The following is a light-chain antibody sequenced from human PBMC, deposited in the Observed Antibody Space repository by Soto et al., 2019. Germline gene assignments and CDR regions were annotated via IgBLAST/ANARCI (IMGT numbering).Light chain of an antibody. CDR1: QSISSY. CDR3: QQTYTTPFT. Sequence: DIQMTQSPSSLSASVGDRVTITCRASQSISSYLSWYQQKPGKAPKRLIYVGSTLQSGVPSRFSGSGSGTXXXXXXXSLQPEDFATYFCQQTYTTPFTFGGGTKVDVK. V-gene: IGKV1-39*01. CDR2: VGS. J-gene: IGKJ4*01.